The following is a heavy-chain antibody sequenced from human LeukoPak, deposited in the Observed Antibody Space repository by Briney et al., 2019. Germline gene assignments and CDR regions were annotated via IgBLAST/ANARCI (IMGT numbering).Heavy chain of an antibody. Sequence: SQTLSLTCAISGDTVSSNSGAWNWIRQSPSRGLEWLGRTYYRSNWYCDYAVSVKSRITINPDTSKNQFSLQLNSVTPEDTAVYYCARGDCSGGSCYSHAANWFDPWGQGTLVTVSS. CDR1: GDTVSSNSGA. CDR2: TYYRSNWYC. J-gene: IGHJ5*02. V-gene: IGHV6-1*01. D-gene: IGHD2-15*01. CDR3: ARGDCSGGSCYSHAANWFDP.